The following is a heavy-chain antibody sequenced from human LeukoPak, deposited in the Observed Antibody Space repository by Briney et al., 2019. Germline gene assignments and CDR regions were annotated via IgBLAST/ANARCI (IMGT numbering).Heavy chain of an antibody. CDR3: AKDLMGITIFGVVIIQGLDY. Sequence: GGSLRLSCAASGFTFSSYWMHWVRQAPGKGLVWVSRINSDGSSTSYADSVKGRFTISRDNSKNTLYLQMNSLRAEDTAVYYCAKDLMGITIFGVVIIQGLDYWGQGTLVTVSS. D-gene: IGHD3-3*01. J-gene: IGHJ4*02. V-gene: IGHV3-74*01. CDR1: GFTFSSYW. CDR2: INSDGSST.